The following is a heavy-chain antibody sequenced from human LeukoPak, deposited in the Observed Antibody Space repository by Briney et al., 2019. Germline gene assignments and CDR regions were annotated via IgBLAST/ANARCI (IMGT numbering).Heavy chain of an antibody. CDR3: ARDMNIHYYYYYMDV. CDR2: IYTSGST. Sequence: SQTLSLTCTVSGGSISSGSYYWSWIWQPAGKGLEWIGRIYTSGSTNYNPSLKSRVTISVDTSKNQFSLKLSSVTAADTAVYYCARDMNIHYYYYYMDVWGKGTTVTVSS. D-gene: IGHD1/OR15-1a*01. CDR1: GGSISSGSYY. J-gene: IGHJ6*03. V-gene: IGHV4-61*02.